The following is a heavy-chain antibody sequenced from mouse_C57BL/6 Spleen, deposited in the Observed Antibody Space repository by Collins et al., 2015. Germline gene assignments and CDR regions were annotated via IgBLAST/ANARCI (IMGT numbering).Heavy chain of an antibody. CDR1: GYTFTSYW. D-gene: IGHD2-4*01. CDR2: IDPSDSET. V-gene: IGHV1-52*01. J-gene: IGHJ1*03. CDR3: ARRVYYDYDGDWYFDV. Sequence: QVQLQQPGAELVRPGSSVKLSCKASGYTFTSYWMHWVKQRPIQGLEWIGNIDPSDSETHYNQKFKDKATLTVDKSSSTAYMQLSSLTSEDSAVYYCARRVYYDYDGDWYFDVWGTGTTVTVSS.